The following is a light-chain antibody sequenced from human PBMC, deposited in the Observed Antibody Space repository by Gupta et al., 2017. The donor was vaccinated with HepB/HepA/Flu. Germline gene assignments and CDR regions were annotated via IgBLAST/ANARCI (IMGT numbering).Light chain of an antibody. CDR3: QQRNNWPPLT. Sequence: DIVLTQSPATLFWSPGARATLSCRASQSVSSYLAWYQQKPGQAPRLLIYDASNRATGIPARFSGSGSGTDFTLTISSLEPEDFAVYYCQQRNNWPPLTCGGGTKVEIK. CDR1: QSVSSY. V-gene: IGKV3-11*01. J-gene: IGKJ4*01. CDR2: DAS.